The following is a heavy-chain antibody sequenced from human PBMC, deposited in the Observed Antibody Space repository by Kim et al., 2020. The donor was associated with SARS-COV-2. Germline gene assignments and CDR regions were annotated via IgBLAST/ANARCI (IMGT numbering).Heavy chain of an antibody. CDR1: GFTFSSYE. D-gene: IGHD3-10*01. Sequence: GGSLRLSCAASGFTFSSYEMNWVRQAPGKGLEWVSYISSSGSTIYYADSVKGRFTISRDNAKNSLYLQMNSLRAEDTAVYYCARAPTYYYGSGSYYEFDYWGQGTLVTVSS. J-gene: IGHJ4*02. CDR2: ISSSGSTI. V-gene: IGHV3-48*03. CDR3: ARAPTYYYGSGSYYEFDY.